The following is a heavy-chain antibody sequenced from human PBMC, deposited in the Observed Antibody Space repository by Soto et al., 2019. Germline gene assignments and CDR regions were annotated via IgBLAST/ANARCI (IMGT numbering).Heavy chain of an antibody. CDR1: GFTVSSNY. Sequence: GGSLRLSCAASGFTVSSNYMSWVRQAPGKGLEWVSVIYSGGSTYYADSVKGRFTISRDNSKNTLYLQMNSLRAEDTAVYYCAIEASGYDSLGAFDIWGQGTMVTVSS. J-gene: IGHJ3*02. D-gene: IGHD3-22*01. CDR3: AIEASGYDSLGAFDI. V-gene: IGHV3-53*01. CDR2: IYSGGST.